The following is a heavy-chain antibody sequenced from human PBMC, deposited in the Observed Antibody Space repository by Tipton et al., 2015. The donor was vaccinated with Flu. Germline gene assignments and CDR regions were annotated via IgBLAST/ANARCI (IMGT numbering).Heavy chain of an antibody. CDR3: ARDRGYCSDTRGYSGMDV. Sequence: TLSLTCTVSGGSISSYYWSWIRQPPGKGLEWIGYIYNSGSTNYTPSLKSRVTISVDTSKNQFSLKLSFVTAADTAVYYCARDRGYCSDTRGYSGMDVWGQGPPVTVSS. J-gene: IGHJ6*02. CDR1: GGSISSYY. V-gene: IGHV4-59*01. D-gene: IGHD2-2*01. CDR2: IYNSGST.